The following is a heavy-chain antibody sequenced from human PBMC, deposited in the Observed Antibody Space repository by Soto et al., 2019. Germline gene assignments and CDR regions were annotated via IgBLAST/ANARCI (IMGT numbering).Heavy chain of an antibody. CDR3: AREWALTREFEDAFDI. Sequence: QPGGSLRLSCAASGFTFSSYGMHWVRQAPGKGLEWVAVIWYDGSNKYYADSVKGRFTISRDNSKNTLYLQMNSLRAEDTAVYYCAREWALTREFEDAFDIWCPGTLVTVSS. V-gene: IGHV3-33*01. CDR2: IWYDGSNK. J-gene: IGHJ3*02. D-gene: IGHD1-26*01. CDR1: GFTFSSYG.